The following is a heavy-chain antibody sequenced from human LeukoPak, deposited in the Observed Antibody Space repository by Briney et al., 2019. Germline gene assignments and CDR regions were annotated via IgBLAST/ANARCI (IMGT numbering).Heavy chain of an antibody. J-gene: IGHJ6*02. Sequence: SVKVSCKASGGTFSSYAISWVRQAPGQGLEWMGGIIPIFGTANYAQKFQGRVTITADKSTSTAYMELSSLRSEDTAVYYCAAERYCSSTSCYVYYYYGMDVWGQGTTVTVSS. V-gene: IGHV1-69*06. CDR2: IIPIFGTA. CDR1: GGTFSSYA. CDR3: AAERYCSSTSCYVYYYYGMDV. D-gene: IGHD2-2*01.